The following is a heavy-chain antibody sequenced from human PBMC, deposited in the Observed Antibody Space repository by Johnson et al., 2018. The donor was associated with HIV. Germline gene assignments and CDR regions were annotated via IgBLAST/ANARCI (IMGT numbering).Heavy chain of an antibody. Sequence: VRLVETGGGLIQPGGSLRLSCAASGFTVSSNYMSWVRQAPGKGLEWVSVIYSGGSTYYADSVKGRFTISRDNYKNTRYLQMNSLRAEATASYYCASVLGRVYSGYDKNYVAFDIWGQGKMVTVSS. CDR2: IYSGGST. CDR3: ASVLGRVYSGYDKNYVAFDI. D-gene: IGHD5-12*01. CDR1: GFTVSSNY. V-gene: IGHV3-53*02. J-gene: IGHJ3*02.